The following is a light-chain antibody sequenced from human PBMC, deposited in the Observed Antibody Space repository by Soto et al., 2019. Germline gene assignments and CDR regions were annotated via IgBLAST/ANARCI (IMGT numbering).Light chain of an antibody. CDR3: QQFNNYPFT. J-gene: IGKJ4*01. Sequence: AIQLTQSPSSLSASVGDRVTITCRASQDIGSAVAWYQQIPGKAPNLLIYMASSLQSGVPSRFSGSGSGTDFTLTISSLQPEDFAIYYCQQFNNYPFTFGGGTKVEI. CDR2: MAS. V-gene: IGKV1D-13*01. CDR1: QDIGSA.